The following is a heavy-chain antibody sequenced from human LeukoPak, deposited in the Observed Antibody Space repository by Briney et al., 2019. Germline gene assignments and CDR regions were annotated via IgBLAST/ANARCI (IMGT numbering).Heavy chain of an antibody. CDR3: VKDFVGVEEF. V-gene: IGHV3-74*01. D-gene: IGHD3-16*01. CDR1: GFTLSSYW. J-gene: IGHJ4*02. Sequence: PGGSLRLSCAASGFTLSSYWMHWVRQAPGKGLVWVSRINEEGTTIGYADSVRGRFTISRDIAKNTLYLQMNSLRPEDTAVYHCVKDFVGVEEFWGQGTLVTVSS. CDR2: INEEGTTI.